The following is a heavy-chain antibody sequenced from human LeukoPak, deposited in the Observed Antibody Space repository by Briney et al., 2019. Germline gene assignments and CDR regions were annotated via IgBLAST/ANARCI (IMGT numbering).Heavy chain of an antibody. V-gene: IGHV4-59*01. J-gene: IGHJ6*01. CDR2: IYYSGST. CDR1: CGSISSYY. CDR3: ARDRIVVVPAGWHYYYGMDV. Sequence: SETLSLTCTVSCGSISSYYWSWIRQPPGKGLEWIGYIYYSGSTNYNPSLKSRVTISVDTSKNQLSLKLSSVTAAATPVYHCARDRIVVVPAGWHYYYGMDVWGQGTTLTVSS. D-gene: IGHD2-2*01.